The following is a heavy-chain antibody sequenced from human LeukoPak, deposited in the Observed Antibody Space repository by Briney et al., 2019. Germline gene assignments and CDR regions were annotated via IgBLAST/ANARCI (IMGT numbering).Heavy chain of an antibody. J-gene: IGHJ4*02. Sequence: GGSLRLSCAASGFTFSTYGMHWVRQAPDKGLEWVAVISHDGSNKYYADSVKGRFTISRDNSEDTLYLQMNSLRAEDTAVYYCVRDPSGSGFAFDSWGQGALVTVSS. V-gene: IGHV3-30*03. D-gene: IGHD1-1*01. CDR2: ISHDGSNK. CDR3: VRDPSGSGFAFDS. CDR1: GFTFSTYG.